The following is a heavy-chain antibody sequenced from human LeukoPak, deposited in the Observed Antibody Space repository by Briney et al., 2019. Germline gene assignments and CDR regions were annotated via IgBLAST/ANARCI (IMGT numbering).Heavy chain of an antibody. Sequence: SVKVSCKASGGTFSSYGINWVRQAPGQGLEWMGRIIPMFGATNYAQKFQGRVTVTTDESTSTAYMELSSLRSEGTAVYYCARGSYSDYIFDYWGQGTLVTVSS. CDR1: GGTFSSYG. CDR3: ARGSYSDYIFDY. J-gene: IGHJ4*02. CDR2: IIPMFGAT. D-gene: IGHD4-11*01. V-gene: IGHV1-69*05.